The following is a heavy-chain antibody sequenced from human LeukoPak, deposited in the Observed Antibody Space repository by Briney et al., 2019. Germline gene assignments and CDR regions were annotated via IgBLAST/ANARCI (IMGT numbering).Heavy chain of an antibody. CDR1: GFTFGDYA. CDR3: TRSPHYGSGSYYNWVFDY. V-gene: IGHV3-49*04. CDR2: IRSKAYGGTT. J-gene: IGHJ4*02. Sequence: SGRSLRLSCTASGFTFGDYAMSWVRQAPGKGLEWVGFIRSKAYGGTTEYAASVKGRFTISRDDSKSIAHLQMNSLKTEDTAVYYCTRSPHYGSGSYYNWVFDYWGQGTLVTVSS. D-gene: IGHD3-10*01.